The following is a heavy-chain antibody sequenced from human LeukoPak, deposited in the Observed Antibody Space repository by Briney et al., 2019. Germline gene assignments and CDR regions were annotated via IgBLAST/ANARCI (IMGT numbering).Heavy chain of an antibody. CDR1: GFTFSSYA. J-gene: IGHJ4*02. CDR2: IFSNGGST. CDR3: ARGLPSPDKRPC. D-gene: IGHD5-24*01. Sequence: GGPLRLSCAASGFTFSSYAMHWVRQAPGEGLEYVSAIFSNGGSTDYANSAKGRFTIHRDNSKNTVYLQVGSLRAEDMAVYYCARGLPSPDKRPCWGQGTLVTVSS. V-gene: IGHV3-64*01.